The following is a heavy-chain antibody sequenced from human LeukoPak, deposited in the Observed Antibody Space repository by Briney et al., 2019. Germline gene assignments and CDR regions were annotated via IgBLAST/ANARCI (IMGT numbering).Heavy chain of an antibody. CDR3: AAWGSDWGTQIWFDP. CDR1: GGSISSGGYS. CDR2: IYHSGST. Sequence: PSETLSLTCAVSGGSISSGGYSWSWIRQPPGKGLEWIGYIYHSGSTYYNPSLKSRVTISVGRSKNQFSLKLSSVTAADTAVYYCAAWGSDWGTQIWFDPWGQGTLVTVSS. V-gene: IGHV4-30-2*01. D-gene: IGHD3-9*01. J-gene: IGHJ5*02.